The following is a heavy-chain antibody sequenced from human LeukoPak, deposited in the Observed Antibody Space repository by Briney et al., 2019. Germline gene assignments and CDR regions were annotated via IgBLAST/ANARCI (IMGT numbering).Heavy chain of an antibody. CDR2: ISSSSSYI. D-gene: IGHD3-22*01. V-gene: IGHV3-21*01. J-gene: IGHJ4*02. CDR1: GFTFSSYS. CDR3: ARWDDSSGYYPYYFDY. Sequence: GGALRLSCAASGFTFSSYSMNWVRQAPGKGLEWGSSISSSSSYIYYADSVKGLFNISRDHAKKSLYLQMNSLRAEDTAVYYCARWDDSSGYYPYYFDYWGQGTLVTVSS.